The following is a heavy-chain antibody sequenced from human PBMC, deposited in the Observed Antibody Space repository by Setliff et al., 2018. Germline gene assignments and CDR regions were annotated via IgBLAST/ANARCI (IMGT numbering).Heavy chain of an antibody. D-gene: IGHD2-21*01. Sequence: LRLSCAASGFSFSSYWMTWVRQAPGKGLEWVANIKQDGSDKYYVDSVKGRFTISRDNAKNSLYLQMNSLRAEDTAVYYCSSYLVSWGQGALVTVSS. J-gene: IGHJ4*02. V-gene: IGHV3-7*01. CDR1: GFSFSSYW. CDR3: SSYLVS. CDR2: IKQDGSDK.